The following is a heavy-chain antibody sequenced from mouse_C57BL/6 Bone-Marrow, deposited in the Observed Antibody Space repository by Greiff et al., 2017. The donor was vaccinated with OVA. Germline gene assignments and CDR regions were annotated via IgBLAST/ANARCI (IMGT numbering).Heavy chain of an antibody. V-gene: IGHV1-47*01. Sequence: QVHVKQSGAELVKPGASVKMSCKASGYTFTTYPIEWMKQNHGKSLEWIGNFHPYNDDTKYNEKFKGKATLTVEKSSSTVYLELSRLTSDDSAVYYCARGGGYYEAMDYWGQGTSVTVSS. J-gene: IGHJ4*01. CDR1: GYTFTTYP. D-gene: IGHD2-3*01. CDR2: FHPYNDDT. CDR3: ARGGGYYEAMDY.